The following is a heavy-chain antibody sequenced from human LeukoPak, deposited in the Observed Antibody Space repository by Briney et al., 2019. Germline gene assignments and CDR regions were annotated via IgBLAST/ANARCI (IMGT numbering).Heavy chain of an antibody. CDR3: ARDLRPSYDILGEDYMDV. J-gene: IGHJ6*03. D-gene: IGHD3-9*01. V-gene: IGHV1-46*01. CDR1: GYTFTGYY. CDR2: IIPIFGTA. Sequence: ASVKVSCKASGYTFTGYYMHWVRQAPGQGLEWMGGIIPIFGTANYAQKFQGRVTMTRDMSTSTVYMELSSLRSEDTAVYYCARDLRPSYDILGEDYMDVWGKGTTVTVSS.